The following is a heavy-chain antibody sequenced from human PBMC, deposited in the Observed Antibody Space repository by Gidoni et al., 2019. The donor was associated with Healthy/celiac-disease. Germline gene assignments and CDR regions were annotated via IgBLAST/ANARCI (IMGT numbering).Heavy chain of an antibody. V-gene: IGHV1-2*02. D-gene: IGHD3-3*01. J-gene: IGHJ6*03. Sequence: QVQLVQSWAEVQKPGASVKVSCKPSGYTFTGHYMHWVRQAPGQGLEWMGWINPNSGGTNYAQKLQGRVTMTRDTSISTAYMELSRLRSDDTAVYYCARGGYESYDFWSGYFYYMDVWGKGTTVTVSS. CDR2: INPNSGGT. CDR3: ARGGYESYDFWSGYFYYMDV. CDR1: GYTFTGHY.